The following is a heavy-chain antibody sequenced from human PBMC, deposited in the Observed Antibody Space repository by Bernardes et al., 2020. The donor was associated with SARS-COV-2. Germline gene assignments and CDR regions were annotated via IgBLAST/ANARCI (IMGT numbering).Heavy chain of an antibody. Sequence: SETLSLTCAVSGGSISSSNWWSWVRQPPGKGLEWIGEIYHSGSTNYNPSLKSRVTISVDKSKNQFSLKLSSVTAADTAVYYCARDELPTYTQGSKIVATIGSDYWGQGTLVTVSS. D-gene: IGHD5-12*01. CDR3: ARDELPTYTQGSKIVATIGSDY. J-gene: IGHJ4*02. V-gene: IGHV4-4*02. CDR1: GGSISSSNW. CDR2: IYHSGST.